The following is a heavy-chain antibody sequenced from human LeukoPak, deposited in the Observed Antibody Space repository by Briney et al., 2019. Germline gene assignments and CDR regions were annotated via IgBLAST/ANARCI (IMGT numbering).Heavy chain of an antibody. J-gene: IGHJ4*02. D-gene: IGHD2-15*01. CDR3: ARDSAGQYCSGGSCLGREFDY. CDR1: GYTFTSYG. V-gene: IGHV1-18*01. Sequence: ASVKVSCEASGYTFTSYGISWVRQAPGQGLEWMGWISAYNGNTNYAQKFQGRVTMTTDTSTGTAYMEVRSLRSDDTAVYYCARDSAGQYCSGGSCLGREFDYWGQGTLVTVSS. CDR2: ISAYNGNT.